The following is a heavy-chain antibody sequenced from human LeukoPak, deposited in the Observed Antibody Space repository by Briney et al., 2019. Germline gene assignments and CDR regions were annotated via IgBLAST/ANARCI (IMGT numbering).Heavy chain of an antibody. J-gene: IGHJ4*02. CDR3: ARDLMGASHFDY. V-gene: IGHV4-59*01. Sequence: GSLRLSCAASGFTFSSYAMSWVRQPPGKGLEWLGYIYYSGTTNYNPSLRSRVTISIDTSKNQFSLKMSSVTAADTAVYYCARDLMGASHFDYWGQGTLVTVSS. CDR2: IYYSGTT. D-gene: IGHD4/OR15-4a*01. CDR1: GFTFSSYA.